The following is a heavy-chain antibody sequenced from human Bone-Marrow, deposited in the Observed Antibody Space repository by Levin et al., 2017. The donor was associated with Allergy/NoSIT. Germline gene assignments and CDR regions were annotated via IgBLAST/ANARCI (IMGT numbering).Heavy chain of an antibody. CDR3: ASEATYCTNGVGHTFDP. CDR2: IKDNGRT. CDR1: GGSFSGSY. D-gene: IGHD2-8*01. J-gene: IGHJ5*02. Sequence: SQTLSLTYAVYGGSFSGSYWTWIRPPPGKGLEWIGEIKDNGRTRYNPSLTSRVTMSIDTPKKQFSLGLSSVTAADTAIYYCASEATYCTNGVGHTFDPWGQGTLVTVSS. V-gene: IGHV4-34*01.